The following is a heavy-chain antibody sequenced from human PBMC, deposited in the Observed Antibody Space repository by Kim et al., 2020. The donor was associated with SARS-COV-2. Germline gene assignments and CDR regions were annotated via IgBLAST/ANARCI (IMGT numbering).Heavy chain of an antibody. D-gene: IGHD6-6*01. CDR3: ANPRLAARGAFDI. Sequence: SADSGKGRFTISRNNSKNPLYLQMNSLRAEDTAVYYCANPRLAARGAFDIWGQGTMVTVSS. V-gene: IGHV3-23*01. J-gene: IGHJ3*02.